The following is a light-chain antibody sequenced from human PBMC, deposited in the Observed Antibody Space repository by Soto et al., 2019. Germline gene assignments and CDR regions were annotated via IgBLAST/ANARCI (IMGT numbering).Light chain of an antibody. CDR2: DTS. CDR3: QQHSPLIT. V-gene: IGKV3-11*01. CDR1: QSVSTY. J-gene: IGKJ5*01. Sequence: EIVLTQSPATLSLSPGQRATLSCRASQSVSTYLAWYQQKPGQAPRLFIYDTSKRANGIPARFSGSGSGTDFTLSISSLEPEDFAVYYCQQHSPLITFGQGTRLEI.